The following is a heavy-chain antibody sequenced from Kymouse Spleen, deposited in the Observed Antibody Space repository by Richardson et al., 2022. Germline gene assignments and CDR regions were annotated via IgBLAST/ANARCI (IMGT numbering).Heavy chain of an antibody. V-gene: IGHV4-39*01. CDR1: GGSISSSSYY. CDR2: IYYSGST. J-gene: IGHJ6*02. D-gene: IGHD4-11,IGHD4-11*01. Sequence: QLQLQESGPGLVKPSETLSLTCTVSGGSISSSSYYWGWIRQPPGKGLEWIGSIYYSGSTYYNPSLKSRVTISVDTSKNQFSLKLSSVTAADTAVYYCARQEDYSNYLYYYYYYGMDVWGQGTTVTVSS. CDR3: ARQEDYSNYLYYYYYYGMDV.